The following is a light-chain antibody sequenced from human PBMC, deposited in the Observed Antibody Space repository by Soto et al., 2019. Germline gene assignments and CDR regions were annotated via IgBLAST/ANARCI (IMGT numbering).Light chain of an antibody. CDR2: DAY. CDR1: QSVSSY. CDR3: QLQT. Sequence: EIVLTQSPATLSLSPGERATLSCRASQSVSSYLAWYQQKPGQAPRLLIYDAYNRATGIPARFSGSGSGTDFSLTISSLEPEDFAVYYCQLQTFGQGTKVEIK. J-gene: IGKJ1*01. V-gene: IGKV3-11*01.